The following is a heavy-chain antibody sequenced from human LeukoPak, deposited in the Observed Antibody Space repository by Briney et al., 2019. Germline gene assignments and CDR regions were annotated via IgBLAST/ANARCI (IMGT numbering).Heavy chain of an antibody. V-gene: IGHV1-2*02. CDR1: GYTFIGYY. J-gene: IGHJ6*02. Sequence: ASVKVSCKASGYTFIGYYMHWVRQAPGQGLEWMGWINPSSGGTNYAQKFQGRVTMTRDTSISTAYMELSRLRSDDTAVYYCARGGVVVVAARDLDGMDVWGQGTTVTVSS. D-gene: IGHD2-15*01. CDR3: ARGGVVVVAARDLDGMDV. CDR2: INPSSGGT.